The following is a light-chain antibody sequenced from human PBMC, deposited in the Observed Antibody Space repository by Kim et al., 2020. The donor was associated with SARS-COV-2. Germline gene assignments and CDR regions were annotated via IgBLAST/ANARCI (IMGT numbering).Light chain of an antibody. CDR1: KLGDKY. J-gene: IGLJ3*02. CDR3: QTWDNHTWV. CDR2: QDT. Sequence: SYELTQPPSESVSPGQTASISCSGDKLGDKYASWYQHRPGQAPLLLIYQDTQRASEIPARFSGSTSGDTATLTISGAQAMDEADYYCQTWDNHTWVFGGGTQLTVL. V-gene: IGLV3-1*01.